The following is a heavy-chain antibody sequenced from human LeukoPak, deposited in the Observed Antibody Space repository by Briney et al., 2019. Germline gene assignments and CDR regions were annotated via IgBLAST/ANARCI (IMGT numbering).Heavy chain of an antibody. Sequence: GGSLRLSCAASGFTFDDYAMHWVRQAPGKGLEWVSLISWDGGSTYYADPVKGRFTTSRDNSKNSLYLQMNSLRAEDTALYYCAKDGEVGSYYGPVDYWGQGTLVTVSS. J-gene: IGHJ4*02. CDR2: ISWDGGST. V-gene: IGHV3-43D*03. D-gene: IGHD1-26*01. CDR1: GFTFDDYA. CDR3: AKDGEVGSYYGPVDY.